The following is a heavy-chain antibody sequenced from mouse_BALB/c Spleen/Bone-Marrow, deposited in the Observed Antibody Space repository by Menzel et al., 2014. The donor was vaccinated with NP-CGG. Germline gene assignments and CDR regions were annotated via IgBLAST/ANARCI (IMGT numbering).Heavy chain of an antibody. D-gene: IGHD1-2*01. J-gene: IGHJ4*01. CDR3: ARWNGYYAMDY. Sequence: VQLQQSGPALVKPSQSLSLTCTVTGYSITSGYSWHWIRQFPGNTLEWMGYIHYSGGTNYNPSLKSRISITRDTSKNQFFLQLNSVTTEDTATYYCARWNGYYAMDYWGQGTPVTVSS. CDR2: IHYSGGT. V-gene: IGHV3-1*02. CDR1: GYSITSGYS.